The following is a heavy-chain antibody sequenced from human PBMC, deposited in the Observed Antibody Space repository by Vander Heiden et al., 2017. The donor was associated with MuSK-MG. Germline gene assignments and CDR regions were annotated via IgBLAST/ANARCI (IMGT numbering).Heavy chain of an antibody. CDR3: ARGDTMVRGVPALVY. CDR1: GFTVSSYA. J-gene: IGHJ4*02. Sequence: QVQLVESGGGVVQPGRSLRLSCAASGFTVSSYAMHWVRQAPGKGLEWVAVISYDGSNKYYADSVKGRFTISRDNSKNTLYLQMNSLRAEDTAVYYCARGDTMVRGVPALVYWGQGTLVTVSS. D-gene: IGHD3-10*01. CDR2: ISYDGSNK. V-gene: IGHV3-30*01.